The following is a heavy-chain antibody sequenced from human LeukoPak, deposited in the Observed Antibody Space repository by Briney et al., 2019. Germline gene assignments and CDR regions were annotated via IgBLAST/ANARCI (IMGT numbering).Heavy chain of an antibody. J-gene: IGHJ4*02. CDR3: ATYYYVSSGYYAYFDY. CDR2: ISSSSSYI. V-gene: IGHV3-21*01. D-gene: IGHD3-22*01. Sequence: GGSLRLSCAASGFTFSSYSMNWVRQAPGKGLEWVSSISSSSSYIYYADSVKGRFTISRDNAKNSLYLQMNSLRAEDTAVYYCATYYYVSSGYYAYFDYWGQGTLVTVSS. CDR1: GFTFSSYS.